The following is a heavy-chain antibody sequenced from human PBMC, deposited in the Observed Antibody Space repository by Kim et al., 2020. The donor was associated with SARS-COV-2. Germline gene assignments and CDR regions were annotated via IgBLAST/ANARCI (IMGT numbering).Heavy chain of an antibody. V-gene: IGHV4-39*01. CDR3: ARLPYSYGSRNWFDP. CDR1: GGSISSSTYY. D-gene: IGHD3-10*01. J-gene: IGHJ5*02. Sequence: SETLSLTCTVSGGSISSSTYYWGWIRQPPGKGLEWIGSIYYSGSTFYKPSLKSRVTISVETSKNQFSLKLRSVTAADTAVYYCARLPYSYGSRNWFDPWG. CDR2: IYYSGST.